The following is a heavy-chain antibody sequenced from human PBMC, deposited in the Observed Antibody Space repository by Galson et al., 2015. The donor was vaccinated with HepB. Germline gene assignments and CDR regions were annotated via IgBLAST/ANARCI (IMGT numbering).Heavy chain of an antibody. CDR1: GGTFSSYA. V-gene: IGHV1-69*04. CDR3: ASGAFDI. J-gene: IGHJ3*02. Sequence: SVKVSCKASGGTFSSYAISWVRQAPGQGLEWMGRIIPILGIAKYAQKSQGRVTITADKSTSTAYMELSSLRSEDTAVYYCASGAFDIWGQGTMVTVSS. CDR2: IIPILGIA.